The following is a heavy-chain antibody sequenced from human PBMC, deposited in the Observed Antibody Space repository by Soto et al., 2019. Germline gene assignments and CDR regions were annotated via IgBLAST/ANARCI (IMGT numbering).Heavy chain of an antibody. CDR2: INHSGST. Sequence: QVQLQQWGAGLLKPSETLSLTCAVYGGSFSGYYWSWIRQPPGKGLEWIGEINHSGSTNYNPSLKSRVTISVDTSKNQFSLKLSSVTAADTAVYYCARPPARGSGAGAFDIWGQGTMVTVSS. CDR3: ARPPARGSGAGAFDI. D-gene: IGHD3-10*01. V-gene: IGHV4-34*01. CDR1: GGSFSGYY. J-gene: IGHJ3*02.